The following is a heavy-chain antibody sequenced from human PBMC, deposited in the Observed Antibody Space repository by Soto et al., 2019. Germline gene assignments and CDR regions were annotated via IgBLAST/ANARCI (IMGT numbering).Heavy chain of an antibody. CDR2: IYYSGST. Sequence: QVQLQESGPGLVKPSETLSLTCTVSGGSISSYYWSWIRQPPGKGLEWIGYIYYSGSTNYHPSLKSRPTISLDTSKNQFSLKLSSVTAADTAVYYCASSRGGYFDNWGQGTLVTVSS. J-gene: IGHJ4*02. D-gene: IGHD3-10*01. V-gene: IGHV4-59*08. CDR3: ASSRGGYFDN. CDR1: GGSISSYY.